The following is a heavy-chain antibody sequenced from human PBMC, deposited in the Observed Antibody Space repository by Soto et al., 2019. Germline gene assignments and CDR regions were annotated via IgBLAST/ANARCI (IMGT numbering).Heavy chain of an antibody. CDR2: IIPIFGTA. J-gene: IGHJ5*02. CDR1: GGTFSSYA. D-gene: IGHD3-3*01. Sequence: GASVKVSCKASGGTFSSYAISWVRQAPGQGLEWMGGIIPIFGTANYAQKFQGRVTITADESTSTAYMELSSLRSEDTAVYYCVRTFTLITIFGTLDPWGQGTLVTVYS. CDR3: VRTFTLITIFGTLDP. V-gene: IGHV1-69*13.